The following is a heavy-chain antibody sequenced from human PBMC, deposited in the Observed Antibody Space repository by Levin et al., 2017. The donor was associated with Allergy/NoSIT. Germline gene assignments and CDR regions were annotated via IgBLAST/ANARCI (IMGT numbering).Heavy chain of an antibody. J-gene: IGHJ4*02. CDR2: IGGSDGTT. D-gene: IGHD2-2*01. Sequence: GGSLRLSCTASEFTFSRYAMSWVRQAPGKGLEWVSVIGGSDGTTFYTDSVKGRFTISRDNSKNTLYLQMNRLRAEDTAVYYCAKDSYCSRTACYAGSDYWGQGTLVTVSS. CDR1: EFTFSRYA. V-gene: IGHV3-23*01. CDR3: AKDSYCSRTACYAGSDY.